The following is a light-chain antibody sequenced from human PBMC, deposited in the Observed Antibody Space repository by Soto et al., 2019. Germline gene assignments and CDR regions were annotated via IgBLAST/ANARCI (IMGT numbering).Light chain of an antibody. CDR1: QNIPSIY. J-gene: IGKJ4*01. CDR2: DTS. Sequence: EIVLTQSPASLSSSPGERATLFCGASQNIPSIYLAWYQVKPGLAPRLLIYDTSMRATGIPDMFTGSGSGTDFTLTITRLDAEDSAVYYCQQYDTSLTFGGGTKVEIK. CDR3: QQYDTSLT. V-gene: IGKV3D-20*01.